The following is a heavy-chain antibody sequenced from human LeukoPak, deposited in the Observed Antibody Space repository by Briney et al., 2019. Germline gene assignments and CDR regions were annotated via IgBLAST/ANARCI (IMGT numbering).Heavy chain of an antibody. J-gene: IGHJ6*02. D-gene: IGHD4-17*01. Sequence: GGSLRLSCAASGFTFSNAWMNWVRQAPGKGLEWVGRIKSKTDGGTTDYAAPVNGRFTISRDDSKNTLYLQMNSLKTEDTAVYYCTVTTPYYYYGMDVWGQGTTVTVSS. CDR1: GFTFSNAW. CDR3: TVTTPYYYYGMDV. V-gene: IGHV3-15*07. CDR2: IKSKTDGGTT.